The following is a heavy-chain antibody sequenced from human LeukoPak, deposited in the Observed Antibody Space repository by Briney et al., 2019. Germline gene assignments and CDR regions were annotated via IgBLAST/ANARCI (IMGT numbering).Heavy chain of an antibody. J-gene: IGHJ6*04. Sequence: WGSLRLSCAASGFTFSSYSMNWVRQAPGKALEGVSSISSSSSYIYYADSVKGRFTISRANAKNSLYLQMNSLRAEDTAVYYCARGRLHRVVPESMNVWGKGTTVTVSS. CDR1: GFTFSSYS. V-gene: IGHV3-21*01. D-gene: IGHD2-2*01. CDR2: ISSSSSYI. CDR3: ARGRLHRVVPESMNV.